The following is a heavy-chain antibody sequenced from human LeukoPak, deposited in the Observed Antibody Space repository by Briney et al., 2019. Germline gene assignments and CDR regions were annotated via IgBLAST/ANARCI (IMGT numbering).Heavy chain of an antibody. CDR3: ASSSSSTTTYYFDY. J-gene: IGHJ4*02. D-gene: IGHD6-6*01. Sequence: PSGTLYLTCAVSGGSISSSNWWSWVRQPPGKGLEWIGEIYHSGSTNYNPSLKSRVTISVDKSKNQFSLKLSSVTAADTAVYYCASSSSSTTTYYFDYWGQGTLVTVSS. CDR2: IYHSGST. CDR1: GGSISSSNW. V-gene: IGHV4-4*02.